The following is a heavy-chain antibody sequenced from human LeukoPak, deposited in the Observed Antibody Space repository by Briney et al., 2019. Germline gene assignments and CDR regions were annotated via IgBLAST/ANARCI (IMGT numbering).Heavy chain of an antibody. Sequence: GGSLRPSCAASGFTFSSYSMSWVRQAPGKGLEWVSSISSSSSYIYYADSVKGRFTISRDNAKNSLYLQMNSLRAEDTAVYYCAREGSCSPLLYSYYYYYMDVWGKGSTVTVSS. CDR3: AREGSCSPLLYSYYYYYMDV. D-gene: IGHD2-15*01. CDR1: GFTFSSYS. V-gene: IGHV3-21*01. CDR2: ISSSSSYI. J-gene: IGHJ6*03.